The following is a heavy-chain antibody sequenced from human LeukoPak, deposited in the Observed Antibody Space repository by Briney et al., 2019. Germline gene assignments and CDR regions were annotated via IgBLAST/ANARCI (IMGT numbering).Heavy chain of an antibody. J-gene: IGHJ6*03. D-gene: IGHD3-10*01. Sequence: ASVKVSCKASGFTFTDHAMQWVRQAPGQRLEWMGWINASNANTKYSQQFQGRVTLTRDASASTAYMELSSLRSEDTAVYYCATVMVRGVITYYYYYMDVWGKGTTVTVSS. CDR2: INASNANT. CDR3: ATVMVRGVITYYYYYMDV. CDR1: GFTFTDHA. V-gene: IGHV1-3*01.